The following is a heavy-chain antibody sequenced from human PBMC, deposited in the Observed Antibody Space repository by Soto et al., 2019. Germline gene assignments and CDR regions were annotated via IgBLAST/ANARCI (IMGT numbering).Heavy chain of an antibody. D-gene: IGHD6-13*01. CDR1: GITFEDYA. V-gene: IGHV3-23*01. Sequence: EVRLLESGGGLVQPGGSLRLSCAASGITFEDYAISWVRQAPGKGMEWVSDVSGNGLSKHYADSVEDRFTISRDNSIHTVSLQMNSLRADDTAVYYCATTAASAHFDHWGQGILVTVSS. J-gene: IGHJ4*02. CDR2: VSGNGLSK. CDR3: ATTAASAHFDH.